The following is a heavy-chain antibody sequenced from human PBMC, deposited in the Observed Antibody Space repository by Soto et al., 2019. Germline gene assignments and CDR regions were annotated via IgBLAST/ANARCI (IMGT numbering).Heavy chain of an antibody. Sequence: QLQLQESGPGLVKPSETLSLTCTVSGGSISSSSYYWGWIRQPPGKGLEWIGSIYYSGSTYYNPSLKSRVTISVDTSKNQFSLKLSSVTAADTAVYYCARHMRGGDYVDYWGQGTLVTVSS. CDR2: IYYSGST. J-gene: IGHJ4*02. CDR1: GGSISSSSYY. CDR3: ARHMRGGDYVDY. V-gene: IGHV4-39*01. D-gene: IGHD2-21*01.